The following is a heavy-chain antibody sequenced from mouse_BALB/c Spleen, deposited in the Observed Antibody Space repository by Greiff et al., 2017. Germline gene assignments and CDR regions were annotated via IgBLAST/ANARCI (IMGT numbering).Heavy chain of an antibody. CDR1: GFTFSSFG. V-gene: IGHV5-17*02. J-gene: IGHJ4*01. D-gene: IGHD1-2*01. CDR2: ISSGSSTI. CDR3: ARSGLRLRLDAMDY. Sequence: DVHLVESGGGLVQPGGSRKLSCAASGFTFSSFGMHWVRQAPEKGLEWVAYISSGSSTIYYADTVKGRFTISRDNPKNTLFLQMTSLRSEDTAMYYCARSGLRLRLDAMDYWGQGTSVTVSS.